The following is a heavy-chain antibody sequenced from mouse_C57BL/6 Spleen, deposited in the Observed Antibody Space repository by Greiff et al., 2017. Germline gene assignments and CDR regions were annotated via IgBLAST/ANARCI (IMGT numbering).Heavy chain of an antibody. J-gene: IGHJ4*01. Sequence: VQLQQSGPELVKPGASVKISCKASGYAFSSSWMNWVKQRPGKGLEWIGRIYPGDGDTNYNGKFKGKATLTADKSSITAYMQLSSLTSEDSAVYCCAGSRPPGAMDYWGQGTSVTVSS. CDR3: AGSRPPGAMDY. CDR2: IYPGDGDT. V-gene: IGHV1-82*01. CDR1: GYAFSSSW.